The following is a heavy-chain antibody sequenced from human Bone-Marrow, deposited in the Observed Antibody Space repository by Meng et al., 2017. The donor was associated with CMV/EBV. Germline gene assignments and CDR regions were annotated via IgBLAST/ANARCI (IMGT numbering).Heavy chain of an antibody. CDR1: GGSISSYY. CDR3: ASEDIVVVPAARGDWFDP. V-gene: IGHV4-59*12. CDR2: IYYSGST. Sequence: SETLSLICTVSGGSISSYYWSWIRQPPGKGLEWIGYIYYSGSTNYNPSLKSRVTISVDTSKNQFSLKLTSLTAADTAVFYCASEDIVVVPAARGDWFDPWGQGTLVTVSS. D-gene: IGHD2-2*01. J-gene: IGHJ5*02.